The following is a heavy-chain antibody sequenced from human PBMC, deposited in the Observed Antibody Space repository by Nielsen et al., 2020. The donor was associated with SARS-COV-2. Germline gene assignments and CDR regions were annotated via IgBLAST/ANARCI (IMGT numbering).Heavy chain of an antibody. CDR3: ARDRGSSGRADY. J-gene: IGHJ4*02. CDR1: GYTFTGYY. D-gene: IGHD6-19*01. Sequence: ASVKVSCKASGYTFTGYYMHWVRQAPGQGLEWMGWINPNSGGTNYAQKFQGRVTMTRDTSISTAYMELSRLRSDDTAVYYCARDRGSSGRADYWGQGTLVTVSS. V-gene: IGHV1-2*02. CDR2: INPNSGGT.